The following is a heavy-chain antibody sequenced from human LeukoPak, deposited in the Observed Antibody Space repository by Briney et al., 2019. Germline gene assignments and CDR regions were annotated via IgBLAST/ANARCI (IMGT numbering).Heavy chain of an antibody. CDR1: GFTFSPNA. V-gene: IGHV3-23*01. D-gene: IGHD2-8*02. Sequence: GGSLRLSCEASGFTFSPNAMSWVRQPPGKGLQWVSGISGSDSGTYYTDSVKGRFTISRDNSKNTVYLEIDNLRAEDTAVYYCAKCMSGTGVCLNFDSWGQGILVTVSS. CDR3: AKCMSGTGVCLNFDS. CDR2: ISGSDSGT. J-gene: IGHJ4*02.